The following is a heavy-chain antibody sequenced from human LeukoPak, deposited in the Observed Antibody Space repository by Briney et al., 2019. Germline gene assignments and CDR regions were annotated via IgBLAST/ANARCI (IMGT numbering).Heavy chain of an antibody. CDR2: IYTSGST. J-gene: IGHJ3*02. Sequence: PSETLSLTCTVSGGSISSYYWSWIRQPAGKGLEWIGRIYTSGSTNYNPSLKSRVTMSVDTSKNQFSLKLSSVTAADTAVYYCARDLPYCSSTSCYPHAFDIWGQGTMVTVSS. D-gene: IGHD2-2*01. CDR3: ARDLPYCSSTSCYPHAFDI. CDR1: GGSISSYY. V-gene: IGHV4-4*07.